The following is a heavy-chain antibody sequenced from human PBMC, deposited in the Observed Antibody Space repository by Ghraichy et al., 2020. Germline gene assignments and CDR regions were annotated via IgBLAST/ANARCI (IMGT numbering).Heavy chain of an antibody. CDR3: ASYSSGWWFRDY. J-gene: IGHJ4*02. CDR1: GGSISSSSYY. CDR2: IYYSGST. V-gene: IGHV4-39*01. D-gene: IGHD6-19*01. Sequence: SQTLSLTCTVSGGSISSSSYYWGWIRQPPGKGLEWIGSIYYSGSTYYNPSLKSRVTISVDTSKNQFSLKLSSVTAADTAVYYCASYSSGWWFRDYWGQGTLVTVSS.